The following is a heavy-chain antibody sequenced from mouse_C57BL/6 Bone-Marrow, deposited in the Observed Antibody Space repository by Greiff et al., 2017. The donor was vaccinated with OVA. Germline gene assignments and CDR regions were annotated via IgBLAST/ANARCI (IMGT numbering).Heavy chain of an antibody. J-gene: IGHJ1*03. CDR3: ARIYYYGSSYWYFDV. CDR2: IYPGSGST. CDR1: GYTFTSYW. Sequence: VQLQQPGAELVKPGASVKMSCKASGYTFTSYWITWVKQRPGQGLEWIGDIYPGSGSTNYNEKFKSKATLTVDTSSSTAYMQLSSLTSEDSAVYYGARIYYYGSSYWYFDVWGTGTTVTVSS. V-gene: IGHV1-55*01. D-gene: IGHD1-1*01.